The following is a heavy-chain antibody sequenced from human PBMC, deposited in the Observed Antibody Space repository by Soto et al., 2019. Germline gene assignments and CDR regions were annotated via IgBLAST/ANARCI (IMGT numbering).Heavy chain of an antibody. V-gene: IGHV1-8*01. Sequence: QVQLVQSGAEVKKPGASVKVSCKASGYTFTSYDINWVRQATGQGLEWMGWMNPNSGNTGYAQKFQGRVTMTRNTSISTAYMELSSLRSEDTAVYYCVRSYKIWGSYRYDAFDIWGQGTMVTVSS. CDR3: VRSYKIWGSYRYDAFDI. J-gene: IGHJ3*02. D-gene: IGHD3-16*02. CDR2: MNPNSGNT. CDR1: GYTFTSYD.